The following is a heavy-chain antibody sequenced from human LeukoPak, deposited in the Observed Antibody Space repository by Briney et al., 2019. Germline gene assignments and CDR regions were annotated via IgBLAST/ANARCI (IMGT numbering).Heavy chain of an antibody. J-gene: IGHJ6*03. CDR3: ARDDIGRTASYYYYMDV. CDR2: FFLKGST. CDR1: GYSITSAYY. Sequence: SETLSLTCTVSGYSITSAYYRGWIRQPPGKGLEWIGSFFLKGSTYYNPSLKSRVTISVDTSKNQFSLTLSSVTAADTAVYYCARDDIGRTASYYYYMDVWGKGTTVTVSS. V-gene: IGHV4-38-2*02. D-gene: IGHD2-21*02.